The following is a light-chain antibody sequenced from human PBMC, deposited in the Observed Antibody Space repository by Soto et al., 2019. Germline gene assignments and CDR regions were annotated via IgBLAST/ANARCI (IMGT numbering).Light chain of an antibody. CDR2: GAS. J-gene: IGKJ2*01. CDR1: QSVNDY. V-gene: IGKV3-11*01. CDR3: QHRGRWPRT. Sequence: EIVLTQSPATLSLSPGERATLSCRASQSVNDYLAWYQQKPGQAPRLLIYGASNMATGIPVRLSGSGSGTDFALTISSLEPEDFAVYYCQHRGRWPRTFGQGTKLEIK.